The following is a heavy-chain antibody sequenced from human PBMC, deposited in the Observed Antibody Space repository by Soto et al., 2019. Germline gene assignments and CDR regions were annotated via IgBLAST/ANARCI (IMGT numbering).Heavy chain of an antibody. V-gene: IGHV3-23*01. D-gene: IGHD3-22*01. CDR1: GFTFSSYA. Sequence: LRLSCAASGFTFSSYAMSWVRQAPGKGLEWVSTVTGSGGTTYYADSVKGRFTITRDDSKNTLYLQMNSLRAEDTAVYYCAKGGLGDSSGYVDAFDMWGQGTMVTVSS. CDR2: VTGSGGTT. J-gene: IGHJ3*02. CDR3: AKGGLGDSSGYVDAFDM.